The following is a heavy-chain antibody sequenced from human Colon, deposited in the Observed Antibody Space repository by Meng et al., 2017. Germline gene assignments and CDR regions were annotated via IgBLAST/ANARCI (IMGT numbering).Heavy chain of an antibody. CDR3: ARDIPGRLFDN. V-gene: IGHV3-21*01. J-gene: IGHJ4*02. Sequence: EVQLVESGGGLVQPGGSLSLSCAASGFTFSSLRMNWVRQAPGKGLEWVSTISSGSNFIYYADSLKGRFTISRDNAKNSLYLQIDSLRAEDTAVYYCARDIPGRLFDNWGQGTLVTVSS. D-gene: IGHD6-6*01. CDR2: ISSGSNFI. CDR1: GFTFSSLR.